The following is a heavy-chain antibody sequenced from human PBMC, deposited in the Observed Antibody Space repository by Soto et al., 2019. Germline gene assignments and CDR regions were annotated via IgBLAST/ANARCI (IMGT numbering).Heavy chain of an antibody. CDR1: GFTFSSYA. Sequence: GGSLRLSCAASGFTFSSYAMSWVRQAPGKGLEWVSAISGSGGSTYYADSVKGRFAISRDNAKNSLYLQMNSLRAEDTAVYYCARAIVVAGREDYWGQGTLVTVSS. CDR2: ISGSGGST. J-gene: IGHJ4*02. D-gene: IGHD6-19*01. V-gene: IGHV3-23*01. CDR3: ARAIVVAGREDY.